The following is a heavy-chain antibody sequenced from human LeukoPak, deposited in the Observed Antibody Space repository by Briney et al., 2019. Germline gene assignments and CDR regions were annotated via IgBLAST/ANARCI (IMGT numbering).Heavy chain of an antibody. D-gene: IGHD2-2*01. Sequence: GGCLRLSCAASGFTVSTYYMTWVRQALGKGLGCVSVIYSGGSTYYADSVKGRFTVSRDNSKNTLYLLMNRLRAEDTAMYYCARGLGYCTSTTCLLPFDYWGQGTLVTVSS. CDR3: ARGLGYCTSTTCLLPFDY. J-gene: IGHJ4*02. CDR1: GFTVSTYY. V-gene: IGHV3-53*01. CDR2: IYSGGST.